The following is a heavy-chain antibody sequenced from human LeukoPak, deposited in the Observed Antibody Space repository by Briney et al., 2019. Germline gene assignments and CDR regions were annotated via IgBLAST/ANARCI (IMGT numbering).Heavy chain of an antibody. CDR1: GGSISIYY. V-gene: IGHV4-59*01. CDR2: IYNSGNT. J-gene: IGHJ4*02. CDR3: VRDRELNY. Sequence: SETLSLTCTVSGGSISIYYWSWIRQPPGKGLEWIGYIYNSGNTNYNPSFKSRVTISEDTPKNQFSLKLSSVIAADTAVYYCVRDRELNYWGQGTLVTVSS. D-gene: IGHD3-10*01.